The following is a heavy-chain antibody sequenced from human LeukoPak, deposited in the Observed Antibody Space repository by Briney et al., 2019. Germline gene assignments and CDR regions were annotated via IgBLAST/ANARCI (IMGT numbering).Heavy chain of an antibody. V-gene: IGHV3-7*01. Sequence: GGSLRLSCAASGFTFSSYWMSWVRQAPGKGLEWVANIKQDGSEKYYADSVKGRFNISRDNSKNTLHLQMNSLRAEDTAVYYCARVLIKSRAFDYWGQGTLVTVSS. CDR2: IKQDGSEK. D-gene: IGHD3-22*01. CDR3: ARVLIKSRAFDY. J-gene: IGHJ4*02. CDR1: GFTFSSYW.